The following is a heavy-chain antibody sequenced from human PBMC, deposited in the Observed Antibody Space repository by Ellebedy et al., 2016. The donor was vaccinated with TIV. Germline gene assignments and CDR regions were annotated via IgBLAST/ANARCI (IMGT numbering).Heavy chain of an antibody. CDR2: INPNSGDT. V-gene: IGHV1-2*02. J-gene: IGHJ4*02. CDR3: VRDLTNYGSSSY. CDR1: GYTFTGHY. Sequence: AASVKVSCKASGYTFTGHYIHWVRQAPGQGLEWVAWINPNSGDTAYAQNLQGRVTVTGDTSISTAYMELSRLISDDTAVYYCVRDLTNYGSSSYWGQGTLVTVSS. D-gene: IGHD3-22*01.